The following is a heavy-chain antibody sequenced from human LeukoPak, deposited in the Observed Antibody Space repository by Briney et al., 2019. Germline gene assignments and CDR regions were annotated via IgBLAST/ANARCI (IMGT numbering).Heavy chain of an antibody. D-gene: IGHD2-15*01. V-gene: IGHV5-51*01. CDR3: ARNHVRGYCSGGSCYDGPPDNWFDP. CDR1: GYSFTSYW. Sequence: GESLKISCKGSGYSFTSYWIGWVRQMPGKGLEWMGIIYPGDSDTRYSPSFQGQVTISADKSISTAYLQWSSLKASDTAMYYCARNHVRGYCSGGSCYDGPPDNWFDPWGQGTLVTVSS. CDR2: IYPGDSDT. J-gene: IGHJ5*02.